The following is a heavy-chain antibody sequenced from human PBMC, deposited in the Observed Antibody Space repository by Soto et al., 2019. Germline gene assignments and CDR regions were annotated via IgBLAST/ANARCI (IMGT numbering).Heavy chain of an antibody. CDR3: ARFITGDDHYYYYMDV. CDR1: GGSISSYY. D-gene: IGHD7-27*01. V-gene: IGHV4-59*01. Sequence: SETLSLTCTVSGGSISSYYWSWIRQPPGKGLEWIGYIYYSGSTNYNPSLKSRVTISVDTSKNQFSLKLSSVTAADTAVYYCARFITGDDHYYYYMDVWGKGTTVTVSS. J-gene: IGHJ6*03. CDR2: IYYSGST.